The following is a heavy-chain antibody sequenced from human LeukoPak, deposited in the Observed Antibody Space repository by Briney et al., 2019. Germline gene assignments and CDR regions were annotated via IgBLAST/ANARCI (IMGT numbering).Heavy chain of an antibody. CDR1: GFTFSTYA. D-gene: IGHD3-22*01. CDR2: ISGIGDTT. V-gene: IGHV3-23*01. CDR3: AKRSVYDSSTYQYDF. Sequence: PGGSLRLSCAASGFTFSTYAMSWVRQAPGKGLEWVSAISGIGDTTYYADSVKGRFTVSRDNSRNTLYLQMNSLRAEDTAVYYCAKRSVYDSSTYQYDFWGQGTLVTVSS. J-gene: IGHJ4*02.